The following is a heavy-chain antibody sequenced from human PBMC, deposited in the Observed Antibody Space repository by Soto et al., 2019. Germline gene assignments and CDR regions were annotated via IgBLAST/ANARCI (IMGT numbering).Heavy chain of an antibody. D-gene: IGHD4-17*01. V-gene: IGHV1-8*01. CDR2: MNPKSGNT. CDR1: GYTFSSSD. CDR3: ARVYGEPTH. Sequence: QVRLVQSGTEVKKPGATVKVSCKASGYTFSSSDINWVRQATGQGLEWMGWMNPKSGNTGSAQKFQGRITMTRDTSVSTAYMELSSLRSDDTAVYYCARVYGEPTHWGQGTLVTVSS. J-gene: IGHJ4*02.